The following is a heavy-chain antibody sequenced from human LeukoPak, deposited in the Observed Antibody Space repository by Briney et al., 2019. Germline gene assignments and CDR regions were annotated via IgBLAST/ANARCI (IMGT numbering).Heavy chain of an antibody. V-gene: IGHV1-69*13. CDR1: GYTFTSYG. J-gene: IGHJ4*02. CDR3: ARVTYDSSGYYYFGY. Sequence: GASVKVSCKASGYTFTSYGISWVRQAPGQGLEWMGGIIPIFGTANYAQKFQGRVTITADESTSTAYMELSSLRSEDTAVYYCARVTYDSSGYYYFGYWGQGTLVTVSS. D-gene: IGHD3-22*01. CDR2: IIPIFGTA.